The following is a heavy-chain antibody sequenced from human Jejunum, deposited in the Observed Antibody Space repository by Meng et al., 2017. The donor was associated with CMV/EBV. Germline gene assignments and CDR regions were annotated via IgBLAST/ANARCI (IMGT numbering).Heavy chain of an antibody. J-gene: IGHJ6*02. V-gene: IGHV3-23*03. CDR2: IYSGGDT. CDR3: AKNFRTYRSGVQYYIMDV. D-gene: IGHD2/OR15-2a*01. CDR1: TFSVYA. Sequence: TFSVYAMTWVRPAPGKGLEWVSLIYSGGDTFYGDSVKGRFTISRDNSKNILYLQLNSLRAEDTAVYYCAKNFRTYRSGVQYYIMDVWGQGTTVTVSS.